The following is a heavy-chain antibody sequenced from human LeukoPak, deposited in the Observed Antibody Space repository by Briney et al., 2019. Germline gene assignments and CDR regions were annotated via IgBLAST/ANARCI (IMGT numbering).Heavy chain of an antibody. CDR3: ARMAYDILTGYFQPNWFDP. CDR2: IYDGDRS. D-gene: IGHD3-9*01. V-gene: IGHV3-53*01. CDR1: GFTVSSKY. J-gene: IGHJ5*02. Sequence: SGGSLRLSCSASGFTVSSKYMTWVRQAPGKGLELVSVIYDGDRSSYADSVKGRFSISRDRSRNTLYLQMNSLRAEDTAVYYCARMAYDILTGYFQPNWFDPWGQGTLVTVSS.